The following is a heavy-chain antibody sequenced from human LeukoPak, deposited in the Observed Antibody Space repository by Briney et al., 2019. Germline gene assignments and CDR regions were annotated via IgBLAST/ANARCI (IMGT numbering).Heavy chain of an antibody. CDR1: GYSISSGYY. J-gene: IGHJ4*02. D-gene: IGHD3-10*01. CDR2: INHSGST. Sequence: PSETLSLTCTVSGYSISSGYYWSWIRQPPGKGLEWIGEINHSGSTNYNPSLKSRVTISVDRSKNQFSLKLSSVTAADTAVYYCARAYGSGSYYINWGQGTLVTVSS. CDR3: ARAYGSGSYYIN. V-gene: IGHV4-38-2*02.